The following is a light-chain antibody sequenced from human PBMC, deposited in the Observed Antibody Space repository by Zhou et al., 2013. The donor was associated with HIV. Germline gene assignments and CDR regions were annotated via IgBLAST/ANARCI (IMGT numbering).Light chain of an antibody. CDR2: AAT. Sequence: EIVMAQSPATLSVSPGERATLSCRTSQTVSINLAWYQQKPGQAPRLLIYAATTRATGIPDRFSGRGSGTDFTLTISSLQSEDSAVYYCQQYNDRPPWTFGQGTKVEIK. J-gene: IGKJ1*01. V-gene: IGKV3D-15*01. CDR1: QTVSIN. CDR3: QQYNDRPPWT.